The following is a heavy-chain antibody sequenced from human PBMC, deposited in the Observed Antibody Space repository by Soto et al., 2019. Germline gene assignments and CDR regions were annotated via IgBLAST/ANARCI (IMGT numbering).Heavy chain of an antibody. CDR1: GGSISSYY. V-gene: IGHV4-59*12. J-gene: IGHJ4*02. Sequence: SETLSLTCTVSGGSISSYYWSWIRQAPGKGLEWIGHIFYTGITKYNSSLRSRVTISLDTSKTQFSLTLKSVTAADTAVYYCARDTTPSLWGQGTLVTVSS. CDR3: ARDTTPSL. D-gene: IGHD1-1*01. CDR2: IFYTGIT.